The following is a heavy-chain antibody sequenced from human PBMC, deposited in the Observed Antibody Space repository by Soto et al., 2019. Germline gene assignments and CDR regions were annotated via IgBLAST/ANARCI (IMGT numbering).Heavy chain of an antibody. D-gene: IGHD3-10*01. Sequence: GGSLRLSCAASGFTFSSYAMSWVRQAPGKGLEWVSAISGSGGSTYYADSVKGRFTISRDNSKNTLYLQMNSLRAEDTAVYYCAKGSVLLWCGELEEYYYGMDVWGQGTTVTVYS. V-gene: IGHV3-23*01. J-gene: IGHJ6*02. CDR2: ISGSGGST. CDR1: GFTFSSYA. CDR3: AKGSVLLWCGELEEYYYGMDV.